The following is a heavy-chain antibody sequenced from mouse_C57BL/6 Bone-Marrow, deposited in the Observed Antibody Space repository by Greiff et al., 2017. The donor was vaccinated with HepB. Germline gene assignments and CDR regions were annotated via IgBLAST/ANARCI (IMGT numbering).Heavy chain of an antibody. Sequence: EVKVVESEGGLVQPGSSMKLSCTASGFTFSDYYMAWVRQVPEKGLEWVANINYDGSSTYYLDSLKSRFIISRDNAKNILYLQMSSLKSEDTATYYCARDSGNYGYFDVWGTGTTVTVSS. D-gene: IGHD1-3*01. J-gene: IGHJ1*03. CDR2: INYDGSST. CDR3: ARDSGNYGYFDV. V-gene: IGHV5-16*01. CDR1: GFTFSDYY.